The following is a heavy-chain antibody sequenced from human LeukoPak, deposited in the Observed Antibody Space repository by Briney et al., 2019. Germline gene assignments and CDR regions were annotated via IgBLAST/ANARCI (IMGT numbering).Heavy chain of an antibody. J-gene: IGHJ4*02. CDR2: INPNGGST. V-gene: IGHV1-46*01. Sequence: ASVKVSCKASGYTFTNYYMHWVRQAPGQGLEWMGIINPNGGSTSYAQKFQGRVTMTRDTSTSIVYMDLSSLRSEDTAVYYCARAPRPPWDDSSGLDYWGQGTLVTVSS. CDR1: GYTFTNYY. CDR3: ARAPRPPWDDSSGLDY. D-gene: IGHD3-22*01.